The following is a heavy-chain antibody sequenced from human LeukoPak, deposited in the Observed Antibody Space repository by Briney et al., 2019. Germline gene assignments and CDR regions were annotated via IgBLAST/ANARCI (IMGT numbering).Heavy chain of an antibody. D-gene: IGHD4-23*01. V-gene: IGHV3-74*01. J-gene: IGHJ4*02. CDR3: AGGSTVAALD. CDR1: GFTFSSYW. Sequence: PGRSLRLSCAASGFTFSSYWMHWVRQAPGKGLVWVSRINSDGSSTSYADSVKGRFTVSRDNPKNTLYLQMNSLRAEDTAVYYCAGGSTVAALDWGQGTLVTVSS. CDR2: INSDGSST.